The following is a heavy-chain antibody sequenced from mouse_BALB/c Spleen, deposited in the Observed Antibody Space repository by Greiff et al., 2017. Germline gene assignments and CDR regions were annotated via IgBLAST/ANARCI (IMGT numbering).Heavy chain of an antibody. CDR2: ISSGGSYT. CDR1: GFTFSSYA. V-gene: IGHV5-9-4*01. J-gene: IGHJ4*01. Sequence: EVQLVESGGGLVKPGGSLKLSCAASGFTFSSYAMSWVRQSPEKRLEWVAEISSGGSYTYYPDTVTGRFTISRDNAKNTLYLEMSSLRSEDTAMYYCARDQDYGSSYAMDYWGQGTSVTVSS. D-gene: IGHD1-1*01. CDR3: ARDQDYGSSYAMDY.